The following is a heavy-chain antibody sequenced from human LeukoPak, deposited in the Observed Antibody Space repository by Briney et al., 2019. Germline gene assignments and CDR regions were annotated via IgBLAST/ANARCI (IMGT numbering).Heavy chain of an antibody. CDR1: GYTFTTYD. CDR2: INLKRGNA. D-gene: IGHD6-19*01. CDR3: ARVAGSIDY. J-gene: IGHJ4*02. V-gene: IGHV1-8*03. Sequence: VASVKVSCKASGYTFTTYDINWVRQATGQGLEWMGWINLKRGNAGYAQNFQGRVTITRDTSISTAYMELSGLRSEDTAVYYCARVAGSIDYWGQGTLVTVSS.